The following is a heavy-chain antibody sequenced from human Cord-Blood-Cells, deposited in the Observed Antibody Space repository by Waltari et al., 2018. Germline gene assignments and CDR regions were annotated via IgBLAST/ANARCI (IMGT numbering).Heavy chain of an antibody. CDR2: INHSGST. V-gene: IGHV4-34*01. D-gene: IGHD6-6*01. Sequence: QVQLQQWGAGLLKPSEALSLNCAVYGGSFSGYYWSWIRQPQGKGLEWIGEINHSGSTNYNPSLKSRVTISVDTSKNQFSLKLSSVTAADTAVYYCARGVGDMGVAARFDYWGQGTLVTVSS. CDR1: GGSFSGYY. J-gene: IGHJ4*02. CDR3: ARGVGDMGVAARFDY.